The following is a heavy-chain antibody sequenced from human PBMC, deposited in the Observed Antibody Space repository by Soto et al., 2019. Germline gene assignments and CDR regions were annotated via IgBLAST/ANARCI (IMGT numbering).Heavy chain of an antibody. J-gene: IGHJ4*02. V-gene: IGHV3-30*18. Sequence: QVQLVESGGGVVQPGRSLRLSCAASGFTFSSYGMHWVRQAPGKGLEWVAVISYDGSNKYYADSVKGRFTISRDNSKNTLYLQMNRLRAEDTAVYYCAKLQQWLVGGNYYDYWGQGTLVTVSS. CDR3: AKLQQWLVGGNYYDY. D-gene: IGHD6-19*01. CDR2: ISYDGSNK. CDR1: GFTFSSYG.